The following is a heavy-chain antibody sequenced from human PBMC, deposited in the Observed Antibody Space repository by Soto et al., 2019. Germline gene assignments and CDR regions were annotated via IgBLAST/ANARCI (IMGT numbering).Heavy chain of an antibody. J-gene: IGHJ3*02. CDR3: AKRPTSTGCGDPFDI. CDR2: ISSSGGNT. Sequence: EVQLLESGGDLVQPGGSLRLSCAASGFTFSTYAMSWVRQAPGKGLEWVSTISSSGGNTYYTDSVKGRFTISRDNSKNTLYLQMNSLRAEDTAIYYCAKRPTSTGCGDPFDILGQGTMVTVSS. D-gene: IGHD2-15*01. V-gene: IGHV3-23*01. CDR1: GFTFSTYA.